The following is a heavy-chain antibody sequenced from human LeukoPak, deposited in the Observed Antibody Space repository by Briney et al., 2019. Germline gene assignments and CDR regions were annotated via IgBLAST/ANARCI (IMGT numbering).Heavy chain of an antibody. J-gene: IGHJ4*02. CDR2: VYYNGDT. D-gene: IGHD1/OR15-1a*01. Sequence: SETLSLTCTVSGGSISRSGYYWTWFRQPPGTGLECIGYVYYNGDTYYNPSLNSRLTISLDTPRNQFSLKLSSVTATDTAVYYCTGAPNNHYFDYWGQGTLVTVSS. CDR3: TGAPNNHYFDY. CDR1: GGSISRSGYY. V-gene: IGHV4-30-4*08.